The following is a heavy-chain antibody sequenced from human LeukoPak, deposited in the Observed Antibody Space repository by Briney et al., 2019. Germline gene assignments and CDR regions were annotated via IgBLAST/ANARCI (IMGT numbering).Heavy chain of an antibody. CDR1: GGSFSGYY. CDR3: ARRVGRWFGERAYYYNYMDV. CDR2: INHRRST. J-gene: IGHJ6*03. V-gene: IGHV4-34*01. Sequence: SETLSLTCAGYGGSFSGYYWTWIRQPPGKGLEWIGEINHRRSTKHSPPLTSRVTISVDTPKKPFSLRLSSVTAADTAVYYCARRVGRWFGERAYYYNYMDVWGKGTTVTISS. D-gene: IGHD3-10*01.